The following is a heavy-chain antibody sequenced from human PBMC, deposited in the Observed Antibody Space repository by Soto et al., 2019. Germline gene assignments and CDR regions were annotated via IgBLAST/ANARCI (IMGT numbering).Heavy chain of an antibody. CDR1: GYDFTTYG. J-gene: IGHJ6*02. CDR2: INPSGGST. V-gene: IGHV1-46*03. D-gene: IGHD5-12*01. CDR3: AREYSYYYYGMDV. Sequence: ASVKVSCKGSGYDFTTYGITWVRQAPGQGLEWMGIINPSGGSTSYAQKFQGRVTMTGDTSTSTVYMELSSLRSEDTAVYYCAREYSYYYYGMDVWGQGTTVTVSS.